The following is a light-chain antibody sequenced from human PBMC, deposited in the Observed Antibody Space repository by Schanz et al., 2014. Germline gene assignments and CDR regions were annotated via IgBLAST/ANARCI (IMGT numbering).Light chain of an antibody. Sequence: QSVLTQPPSASGTPGQRVTISCSGSSSNIGSNVVNWFRQLPGTAPKLLIYSDNQRPSGVPDRFSGSKSGSSASLAINGLQSEDEADYYCAAWDDSLSGRVFGGGTKLTVL. CDR3: AAWDDSLSGRV. J-gene: IGLJ3*02. CDR2: SDN. V-gene: IGLV1-44*01. CDR1: SSNIGSNV.